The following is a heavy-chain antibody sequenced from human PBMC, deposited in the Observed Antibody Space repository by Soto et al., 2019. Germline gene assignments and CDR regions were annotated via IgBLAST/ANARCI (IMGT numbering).Heavy chain of an antibody. V-gene: IGHV4-59*01. Sequence: QVQLQESGPGLVKPSETLSLTCTVSGGSISSYYWSWIRQPPGKGLEWIGYIYYSGSTNYNPSLKRRVTISVDTSKNQFSLKLSSVTAADTAVYYCARAPYYYYYMDVWGKGTTVTVSS. CDR3: ARAPYYYYYMDV. J-gene: IGHJ6*03. CDR2: IYYSGST. CDR1: GGSISSYY.